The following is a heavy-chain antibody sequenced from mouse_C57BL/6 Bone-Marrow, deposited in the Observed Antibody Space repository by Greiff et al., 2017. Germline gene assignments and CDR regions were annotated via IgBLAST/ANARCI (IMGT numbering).Heavy chain of an antibody. V-gene: IGHV14-4*01. CDR2: IDPENGDT. CDR3: TTTVVAG. Sequence: EVQLQQSGAELVRPGASVKLSCTASGFNIKDDYMHWVKQRPEQGLEWIGWIDPENGDTEYASKFQGKATITADTSSNTAYLQLSSLTSEDTAVSYCTTTVVAGWGQGTLVTVSA. J-gene: IGHJ3*01. CDR1: GFNIKDDY. D-gene: IGHD1-1*01.